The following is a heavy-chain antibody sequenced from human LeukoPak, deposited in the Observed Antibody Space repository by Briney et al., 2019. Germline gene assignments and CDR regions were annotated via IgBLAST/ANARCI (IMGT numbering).Heavy chain of an antibody. CDR1: GFTFSSYA. D-gene: IGHD1-26*01. V-gene: IGHV3-23*01. CDR2: ISGSGGST. CDR3: AKTKRYSGSYY. Sequence: GGSLRLSCAASGFTFSSYAMSWVRQAPGKGREWVSAISGSGGSTYYADSVKGRFTISRDNSKNTLYLQMNSLRAEDTAVYYCAKTKRYSGSYYWGQGTLVTVSS. J-gene: IGHJ4*02.